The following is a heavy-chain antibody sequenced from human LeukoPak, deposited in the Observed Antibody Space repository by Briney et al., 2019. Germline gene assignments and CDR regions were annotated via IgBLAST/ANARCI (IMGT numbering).Heavy chain of an antibody. D-gene: IGHD2-15*01. CDR1: GGSFSGYY. V-gene: IGHV4-34*01. Sequence: SETLSLTCAVYGGSFSGYYWSWIRQPPGKGLEWIGEINHSGSTNYNPSLKSRVTIPVDTSKNQFSLKLSSVTAADTAVYYCARGGVLNGCSGGSCYVNYWGQGTLVTVSS. CDR2: INHSGST. J-gene: IGHJ4*02. CDR3: ARGGVLNGCSGGSCYVNY.